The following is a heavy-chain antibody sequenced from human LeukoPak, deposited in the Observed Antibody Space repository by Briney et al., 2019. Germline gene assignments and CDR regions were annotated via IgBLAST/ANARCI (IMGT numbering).Heavy chain of an antibody. V-gene: IGHV1-2*02. D-gene: IGHD3-22*01. CDR1: GYTFTCYY. J-gene: IGHJ4*02. Sequence: ASVKVSCKASGYTFTCYYMHWVRQAPGQGLEWMGWINPNSGGTNYAQKFQGRVTMTRDTSISTAYMELSRLRSDDTAVYYYARGHYYDSSGDFDYWGQGTLVTVSS. CDR3: ARGHYYDSSGDFDY. CDR2: INPNSGGT.